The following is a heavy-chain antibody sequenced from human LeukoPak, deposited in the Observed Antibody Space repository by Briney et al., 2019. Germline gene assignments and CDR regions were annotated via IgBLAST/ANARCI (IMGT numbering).Heavy chain of an antibody. V-gene: IGHV3-15*01. CDR3: ITDITMVRGVIITIHAFDI. J-gene: IGHJ3*02. CDR1: GFTFSSYW. Sequence: PGGSLRLSCAASGFTFSSYWMSWVRQAPGKGLEWVGRIRSKTDGGTTDYAAPVKGRFTISRDDSKNTLYLQMNSLETEDTAVYYCITDITMVRGVIITIHAFDIWGQGTMVTVSS. D-gene: IGHD3-10*01. CDR2: IRSKTDGGTT.